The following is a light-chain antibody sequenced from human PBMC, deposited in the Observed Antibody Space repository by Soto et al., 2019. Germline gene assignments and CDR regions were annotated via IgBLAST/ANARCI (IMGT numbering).Light chain of an antibody. J-gene: IGKJ4*01. CDR1: RSVSNY. CDR3: QQRSNWPLT. V-gene: IGKV3-11*01. Sequence: EIVLTQSPATLSLSPGEGATLSCRASRSVSNYLAWYQQKPGQSPRLLIYGASNRATGIPARFSGSGSGTDFTLTISSLEPEDFAIYYCQQRSNWPLTSGGGTKVDIK. CDR2: GAS.